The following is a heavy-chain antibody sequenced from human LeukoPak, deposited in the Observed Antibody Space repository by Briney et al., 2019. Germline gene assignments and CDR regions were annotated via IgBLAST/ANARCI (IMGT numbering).Heavy chain of an antibody. Sequence: PGGSLRQSCAATGFTFSNYLLRGLRQAPGKGLERVSYMSSSSSYTNYADSVKGRFTISRDNAKNSLYLQMNSLRAEDTAVYYCALRSGENYDSSSYPTYFDYVGRGTLFTVSS. V-gene: IGHV3-11*03. D-gene: IGHD3-22*01. CDR1: GFTFSNYL. CDR2: MSSSSSYT. J-gene: IGHJ4*01. CDR3: ALRSGENYDSSSYPTYFDY.